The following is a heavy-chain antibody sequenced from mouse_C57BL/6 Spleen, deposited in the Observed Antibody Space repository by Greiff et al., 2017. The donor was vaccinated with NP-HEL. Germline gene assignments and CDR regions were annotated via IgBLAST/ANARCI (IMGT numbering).Heavy chain of an antibody. D-gene: IGHD1-1*01. CDR2: IYPRSGNT. V-gene: IGHV1-81*01. CDR1: GYTFTSYG. Sequence: VQGVESGAELARPGASVKLSCKASGYTFTSYGISWVKQRTGQGLEWIGEIYPRSGNTYYNEKFKGKATLTADKSSSTAYMELRSLTSEDSAVYFCARSLLRSFMDYWGQGTSVTVSS. CDR3: ARSLLRSFMDY. J-gene: IGHJ4*01.